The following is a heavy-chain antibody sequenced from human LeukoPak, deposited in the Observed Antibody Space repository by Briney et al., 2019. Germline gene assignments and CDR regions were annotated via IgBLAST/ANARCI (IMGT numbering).Heavy chain of an antibody. J-gene: IGHJ4*02. V-gene: IGHV3-49*04. CDR3: VRRSSGYYFDY. CDR2: IRSKAYGGTT. D-gene: IGHD3-22*01. Sequence: AGGSLRLSCTASGFTLGDYAMSWVRQAPGKGLEWVTFIRSKAYGGTTGYAASVKGRFTISRDDSKSIAYLQMNSLKTEDTAVYYCVRRSSGYYFDYWGQGTLVTVSS. CDR1: GFTLGDYA.